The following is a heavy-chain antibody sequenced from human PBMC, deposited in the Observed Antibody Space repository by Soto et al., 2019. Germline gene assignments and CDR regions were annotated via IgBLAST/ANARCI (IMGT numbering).Heavy chain of an antibody. CDR1: GFTFSTFE. Sequence: SGGSLRLSCAASGFTFSTFEMNWVRRAPGKGLEWVSSISGSGSTIYYAASVKGRFTVSRDNANNSLHLQMNTLRAEDTALYFCARQTGGRHDAFDVWGLGTMVTVSS. J-gene: IGHJ3*01. V-gene: IGHV3-48*03. CDR2: ISGSGSTI. CDR3: ARQTGGRHDAFDV.